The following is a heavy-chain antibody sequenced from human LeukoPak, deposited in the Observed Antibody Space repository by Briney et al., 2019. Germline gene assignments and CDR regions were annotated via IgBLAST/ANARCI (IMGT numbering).Heavy chain of an antibody. CDR2: IRYDGSNK. Sequence: GGSLRLSCAASGFTFSSYGMHWVRQAPGKGLEWVAFIRYDGSNKYYADSVKGRFTISRDNSKNTLYLEMNSLRAEGTAVYYCAKAEYQPLYNGEYFDYWGQGTLVTVSS. D-gene: IGHD2-2*02. CDR1: GFTFSSYG. CDR3: AKAEYQPLYNGEYFDY. V-gene: IGHV3-30*02. J-gene: IGHJ4*02.